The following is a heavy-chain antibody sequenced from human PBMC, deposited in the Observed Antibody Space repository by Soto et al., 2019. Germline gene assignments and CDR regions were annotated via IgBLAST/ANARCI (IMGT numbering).Heavy chain of an antibody. CDR1: GFISRSYW. CDR2: INGDGRST. D-gene: IGHD2-2*01. Sequence: GGSLRLSCAASGFISRSYWMHWVRQVPGKGLAWVSRINGDGRSTSYADSVKGRFTISRDNAKNTLYLQMNSLRADDTAVYYCARAQYLADDAFDIWGQGAMVTVSS. V-gene: IGHV3-74*01. CDR3: ARAQYLADDAFDI. J-gene: IGHJ3*02.